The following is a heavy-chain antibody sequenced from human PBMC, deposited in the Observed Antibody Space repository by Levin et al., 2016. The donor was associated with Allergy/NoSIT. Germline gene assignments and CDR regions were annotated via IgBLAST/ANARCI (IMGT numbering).Heavy chain of an antibody. CDR2: IIPILGIA. D-gene: IGHD6-13*01. CDR1: GGTFSSYA. J-gene: IGHJ3*02. V-gene: IGHV1-69*04. Sequence: SVKVSCKASGGTFSSYAISWVRQAPGQGLEWMGRIIPILGIANYAQKFQGRVTITADKSTSTAYMELSSLRSEDTAVYYCANWGYSSSWEVAFDIWGQGTMVTVSS. CDR3: ANWGYSSSWEVAFDI.